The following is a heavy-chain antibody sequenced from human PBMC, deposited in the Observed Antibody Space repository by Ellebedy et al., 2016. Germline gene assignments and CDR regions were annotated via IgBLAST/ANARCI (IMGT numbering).Heavy chain of an antibody. J-gene: IGHJ4*02. D-gene: IGHD2-15*01. V-gene: IGHV2-5*02. Sequence: SGPTLVXPTQTLTLTCTFSGFSLSTGGVGVGWFRQPPGKALEWLAVIYGDGDQRYRPSLKSRLTIIKDTSKNLVVLIMTNMDPVDTATYYCAHRRGQIVGIFDSWGQGTLVTVSS. CDR2: IYGDGDQ. CDR3: AHRRGQIVGIFDS. CDR1: GFSLSTGGVG.